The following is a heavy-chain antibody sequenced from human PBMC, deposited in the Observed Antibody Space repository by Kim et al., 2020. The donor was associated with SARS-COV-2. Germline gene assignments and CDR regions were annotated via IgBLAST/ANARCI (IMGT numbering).Heavy chain of an antibody. Sequence: GGSLRLSCAASDFTFSDSAMHWVRQASGKGLEWVGRIRSKSNSYATAYAASVKGRFTISRDESKNTAYLQMNSLKNEDTAVYYCTRVPGTTSALWDAFDIWGQGTLVTVPS. CDR3: TRVPGTTSALWDAFDI. J-gene: IGHJ3*02. D-gene: IGHD1-1*01. CDR2: IRSKSNSYAT. V-gene: IGHV3-73*01. CDR1: DFTFSDSA.